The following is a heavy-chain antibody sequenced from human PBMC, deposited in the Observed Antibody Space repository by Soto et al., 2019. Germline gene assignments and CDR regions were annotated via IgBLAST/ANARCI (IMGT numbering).Heavy chain of an antibody. Sequence: QVQLVQSGAEVKKPGSSVKVSCEASGGTFSSYSFSWVRQAPGQGLEWMGRVIPILGMANYAQKFQGRVTITADKSTSTVYRELSILRAEDTAVYYCARGGAVVVPGAVDRHNWFDPWGQGTLVTVSS. CDR3: ARGGAVVVPGAVDRHNWFDP. V-gene: IGHV1-69*02. D-gene: IGHD2-2*01. CDR1: GGTFSSYS. J-gene: IGHJ5*02. CDR2: VIPILGMA.